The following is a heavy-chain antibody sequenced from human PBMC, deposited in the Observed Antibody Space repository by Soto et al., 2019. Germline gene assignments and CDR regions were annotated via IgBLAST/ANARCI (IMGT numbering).Heavy chain of an antibody. Sequence: EVQLVESGGGLVQPGGSLRLSCAASGFTFSTYWMHWVHQAPGKGLVWVSRIKSDGSSTTYADSVKGRFTISRDNAKNTLYLQMNSLRVEDTAVYYCARSDWFDPWGQGTLVTVSS. J-gene: IGHJ5*02. V-gene: IGHV3-74*01. CDR2: IKSDGSST. CDR1: GFTFSTYW. CDR3: ARSDWFDP.